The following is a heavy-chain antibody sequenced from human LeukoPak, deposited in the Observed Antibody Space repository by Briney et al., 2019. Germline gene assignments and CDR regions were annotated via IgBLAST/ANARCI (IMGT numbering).Heavy chain of an antibody. CDR3: AKAFGLFDY. CDR1: GFSFSNYA. CDR2: ISGGGGTT. V-gene: IGHV3-23*01. D-gene: IGHD3-10*01. Sequence: GGSLRLSCAAAGFSFSNYAMSWVRQAPGKGLEWVSAISGGGGTTYYTDSVKGRFTISRDNSKNALYLQMNSLRAEDTAVYYCAKAFGLFDYWGQGTLVTVSS. J-gene: IGHJ4*02.